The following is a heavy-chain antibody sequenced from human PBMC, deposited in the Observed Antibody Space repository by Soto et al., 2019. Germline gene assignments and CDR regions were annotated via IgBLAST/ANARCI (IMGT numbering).Heavy chain of an antibody. D-gene: IGHD2-15*01. V-gene: IGHV4-30-4*01. Sequence: SETLSLTCTVSGGSISSGAYFWSWIRQSPGTGLEWIGYIHYTGSAYYNPSLKSRVTLSVDTSKDQFSLKLTSVTATDTAVYYCARVVVVTVTPHWFDPWGQGTLVTVSS. CDR2: IHYTGSA. CDR1: GGSISSGAYF. J-gene: IGHJ5*02. CDR3: ARVVVVTVTPHWFDP.